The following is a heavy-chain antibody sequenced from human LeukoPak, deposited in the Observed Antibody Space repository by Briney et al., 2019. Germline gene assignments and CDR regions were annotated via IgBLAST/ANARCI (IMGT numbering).Heavy chain of an antibody. CDR1: GFTFSSHD. CDR3: AKELGGLLWFGEPYLDY. J-gene: IGHJ4*02. CDR2: ISYDGGKK. D-gene: IGHD3-10*01. V-gene: IGHV3-30*18. Sequence: GGSLRLSCAASGFTFSSHDMHWVRQAPGKGLEWVAIISYDGGKKDYADSVKGRFTISRDNSKNTLYLQMNSLRAEDTAVYYCAKELGGLLWFGEPYLDYWGQGTLVTVSS.